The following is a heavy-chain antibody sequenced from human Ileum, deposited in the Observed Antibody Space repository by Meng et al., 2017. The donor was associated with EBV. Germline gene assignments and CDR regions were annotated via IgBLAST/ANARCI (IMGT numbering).Heavy chain of an antibody. V-gene: IGHV4-28*01. CDR2: IYYSRTT. D-gene: IGHD1-26*01. J-gene: IGHJ4*02. CDR1: GYSLSTTNW. Sequence: QVQLQESGPGLVKPSDPLSRTCAVSGYSLSTTNWWGWIRQPPGKVPEWIGHIYYSRTTYNNPSLKSRVTMSIDPSKNQFSLKLSSVTAVDTAVYYCARNSESGSYIDYWGLGTLVTVSS. CDR3: ARNSESGSYIDY.